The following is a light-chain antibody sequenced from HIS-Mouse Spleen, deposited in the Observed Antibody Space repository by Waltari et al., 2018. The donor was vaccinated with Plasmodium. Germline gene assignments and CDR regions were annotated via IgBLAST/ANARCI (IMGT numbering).Light chain of an antibody. CDR2: EDS. V-gene: IGLV3-10*01. J-gene: IGLJ3*02. Sequence: SYELTQPPSVSVSPGPTARNTCPGDALPKKYAYWYQQKSGQAPVLVIYEDSKRPSGIPERFSGSSSGTMATLTISGAQVEDEADYYCYSTDSSGNHRVFGGGTKLTVL. CDR1: ALPKKY. CDR3: YSTDSSGNHRV.